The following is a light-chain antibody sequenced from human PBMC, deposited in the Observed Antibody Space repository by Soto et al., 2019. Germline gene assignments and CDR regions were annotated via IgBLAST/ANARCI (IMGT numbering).Light chain of an antibody. Sequence: QSVLTQPPSASGTPGQRVTISCSGSSSNIGSNYVYWYQQLPGRAPKLLISRNNQRPSGVPDRFSGSKSGTSASLAISGLRSEDEADYYCAAWDDSLSGQVLGGGTKLTVL. CDR1: SSNIGSNY. J-gene: IGLJ2*01. CDR3: AAWDDSLSGQV. V-gene: IGLV1-47*01. CDR2: RNN.